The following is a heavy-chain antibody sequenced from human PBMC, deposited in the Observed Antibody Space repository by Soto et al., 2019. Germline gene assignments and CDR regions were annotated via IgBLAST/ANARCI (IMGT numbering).Heavy chain of an antibody. Sequence: ASVKVSCKSSGGTFSNYAISWVRQAPGHGLEWMGGIIPIFGTANYAQKFQGRVTITADESTSTVYMELSSLRSGDTAVYYCASLDGYIQFDPWGQGTLVTVS. CDR1: GGTFSNYA. CDR3: ASLDGYIQFDP. J-gene: IGHJ5*02. D-gene: IGHD5-12*01. CDR2: IIPIFGTA. V-gene: IGHV1-69*13.